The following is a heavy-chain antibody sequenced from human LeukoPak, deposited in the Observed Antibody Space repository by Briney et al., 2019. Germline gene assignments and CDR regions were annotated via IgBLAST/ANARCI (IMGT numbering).Heavy chain of an antibody. CDR1: GFTFSSYA. CDR2: ISYDGSNK. D-gene: IGHD3-22*01. J-gene: IGHJ4*02. V-gene: IGHV3-30*04. CDR3: ARARPYYDSSGYLAY. Sequence: GGSLRLSCAASGFTFSSYAMHWVRQAPGKGLEWVAVISYDGSNKYYADSVKGRFTISRDNSKNTLYLQMNSLRAEDTAVYYCARARPYYDSSGYLAYWGQGTLVTVSS.